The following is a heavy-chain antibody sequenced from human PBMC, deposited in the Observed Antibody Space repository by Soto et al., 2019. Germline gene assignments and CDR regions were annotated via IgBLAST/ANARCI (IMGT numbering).Heavy chain of an antibody. Sequence: ASVKVSFKASGYTFTGHYIHWVRQAPGQGPEWMGDIGPASGDTRYAQKFQGRVTMTRDTSITTDYMELNNLSPDDTAVYYCGRGRSGQLVVFYWGQGTPV. CDR1: GYTFTGHY. V-gene: IGHV1-2*02. D-gene: IGHD3-10*01. J-gene: IGHJ4*02. CDR3: GRGRSGQLVVFY. CDR2: IGPASGDT.